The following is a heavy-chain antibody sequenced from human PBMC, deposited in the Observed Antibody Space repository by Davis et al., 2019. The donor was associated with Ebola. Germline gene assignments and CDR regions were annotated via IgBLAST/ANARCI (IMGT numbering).Heavy chain of an antibody. CDR2: ISSSSSTI. CDR1: GFTFSSYS. D-gene: IGHD3-22*01. V-gene: IGHV3-48*04. CDR3: ARDLLYDSSGYYPYYFDY. J-gene: IGHJ4*02. Sequence: PGGSLRLSCAASGFTFSSYSMNWVRQAPGKGLEWVSYISSSSSTIYYADSVKGRFTISRDNAKNSLYLQMNSLRAEDTAVYYCARDLLYDSSGYYPYYFDYWGQGTLVTVSS.